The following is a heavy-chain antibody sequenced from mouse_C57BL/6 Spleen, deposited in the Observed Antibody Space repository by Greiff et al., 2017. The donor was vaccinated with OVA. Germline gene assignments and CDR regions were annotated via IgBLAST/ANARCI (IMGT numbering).Heavy chain of an antibody. V-gene: IGHV1-9*01. CDR3: AGKGVYYGYCY. D-gene: IGHD2-3*01. CDR2: ILPGSGST. Sequence: QVQLQQSGAELMKPGASVKLSCKATGYTFTGYSIAWVKQRPGHGLEWIGEILPGSGSTNYTEKLKGKATFTAETSSNTAYMQLSSLTTEDSAIDYCAGKGVYYGYCYWGQGTPVTVSA. J-gene: IGHJ3*01. CDR1: GYTFTGYS.